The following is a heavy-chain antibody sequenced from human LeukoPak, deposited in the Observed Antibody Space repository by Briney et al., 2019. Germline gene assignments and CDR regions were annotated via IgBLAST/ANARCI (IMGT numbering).Heavy chain of an antibody. J-gene: IGHJ4*02. V-gene: IGHV1-2*02. CDR1: GYTFTGYY. D-gene: IGHD1-26*01. CDR3: APAGSTVGAFDY. CDR2: INPNSGGT. Sequence: ASVKVSCKASGYTFTGYYMHWVRQAPGQELEWMGWINPNSGGTNYAQKFQGRVTMTRDTSISTAYMELSRLRSDDTAVYYCAPAGSTVGAFDYWGQGTLVTVSS.